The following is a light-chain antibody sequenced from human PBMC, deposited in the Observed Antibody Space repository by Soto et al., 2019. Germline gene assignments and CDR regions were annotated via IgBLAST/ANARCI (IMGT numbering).Light chain of an antibody. V-gene: IGKV1-39*01. CDR1: QSIVTY. CDR2: AAS. CDR3: QQSSSTPPWT. J-gene: IGKJ1*01. Sequence: DIQMTQSPSSLSASVGDRVTITCRASQSIVTYLNWYLQKPGKAPKLLIYAASNLQSGVPSRFSGSGSGTDFTLTISSLQPEDFATYCCQQSSSTPPWTFGQGTKVVIK.